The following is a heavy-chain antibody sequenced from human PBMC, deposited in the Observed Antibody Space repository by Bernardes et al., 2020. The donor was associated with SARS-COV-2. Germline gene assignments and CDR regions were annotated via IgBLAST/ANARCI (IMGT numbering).Heavy chain of an antibody. V-gene: IGHV3-21*05. Sequence: GGSLTPFCAASGFTFSSYCMSRVRQAPGKGLEWNSYNSSSSTYIYYADSVKGRFTISTDNANNSLYLQMESLRAEDTAVYYCARDTEGADNGDRPFDYWGQGTLVTVSS. D-gene: IGHD2-8*01. CDR1: GFTFSSYC. J-gene: IGHJ4*02. CDR2: NSSSSTYI. CDR3: ARDTEGADNGDRPFDY.